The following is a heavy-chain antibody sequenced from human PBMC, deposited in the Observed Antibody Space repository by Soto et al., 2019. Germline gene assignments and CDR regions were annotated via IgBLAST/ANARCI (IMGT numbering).Heavy chain of an antibody. CDR3: ARSAPMVRGVITLYYYYGMDV. Sequence: PGESLKISCKGPGYSFTSYWINWVRQMPGKGLEWMGRIDPSDSYTRYSPSFQGQVTISADKSISTAYLQWSSLKASDTAMYYCARSAPMVRGVITLYYYYGMDVWGQGTTVTVSS. D-gene: IGHD3-10*01. J-gene: IGHJ6*02. CDR1: GYSFTSYW. V-gene: IGHV5-10-1*04. CDR2: IDPSDSYT.